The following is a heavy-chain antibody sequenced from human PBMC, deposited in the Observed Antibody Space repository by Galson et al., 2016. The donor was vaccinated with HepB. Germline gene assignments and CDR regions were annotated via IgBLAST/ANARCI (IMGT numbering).Heavy chain of an antibody. V-gene: IGHV4-59*01. CDR3: AATAIMITLGGDFSYGMDV. Sequence: SETLSLTCTVSGGSMSGYHWSWIRQPPGKGLEWIGYVYNSESTNYNPSLKSRVTISVDTSNNQFSLKVSSVTAADTAVYYCAATAIMITLGGDFSYGMDVWGQGTSVTVSS. CDR2: VYNSEST. J-gene: IGHJ6*02. CDR1: GGSMSGYH. D-gene: IGHD3-16*01.